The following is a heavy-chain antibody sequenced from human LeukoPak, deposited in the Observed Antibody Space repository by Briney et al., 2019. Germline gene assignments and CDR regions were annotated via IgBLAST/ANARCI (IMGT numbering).Heavy chain of an antibody. Sequence: PSETLSLICNVSGYSISIDYYWGWIRQPPGKGLEWIGSIHQIGSTYYNPSLKSRVSISMDKSKNQFSLRLKSVTAADTAVYYCARGGTGYYDSSYYYPYWGRGTPVTVSS. D-gene: IGHD3-3*01. CDR1: GYSISIDYY. CDR3: ARGGTGYYDSSYYYPY. V-gene: IGHV4-38-2*02. J-gene: IGHJ4*02. CDR2: IHQIGST.